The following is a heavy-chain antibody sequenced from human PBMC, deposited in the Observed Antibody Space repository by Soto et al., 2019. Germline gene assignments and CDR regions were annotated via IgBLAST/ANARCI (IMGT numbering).Heavy chain of an antibody. Sequence: SETLSLTCAVYRGSLSGYYWSWIRQSPGEGLEWIGEIHHSGSTNYNPSLKSRVTISADTSKNRLSLKLSSVTAADTAVYYCAGESCGTSSCSMGTKYFGMDVWGQGTTVTVSS. CDR2: IHHSGST. CDR1: RGSLSGYY. CDR3: AGESCGTSSCSMGTKYFGMDV. V-gene: IGHV4-34*01. D-gene: IGHD2-2*01. J-gene: IGHJ6*02.